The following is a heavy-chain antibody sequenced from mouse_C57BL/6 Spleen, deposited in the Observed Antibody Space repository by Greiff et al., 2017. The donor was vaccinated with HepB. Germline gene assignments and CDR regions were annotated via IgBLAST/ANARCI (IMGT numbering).Heavy chain of an antibody. V-gene: IGHV2-2*01. J-gene: IGHJ4*01. CDR3: ARGEAYSNYEGYYAMDY. CDR1: GFSLTSYG. CDR2: IWSGGST. Sequence: VQLQQSGPGLVQPSQSLSITCTVSGFSLTSYGVHWVRQSPGKGLEWLGVIWSGGSTDYNAAFISRLSISKDNSKSQVFFKMNSLQADDTAIYYCARGEAYSNYEGYYAMDYWGQGTSVTVSS. D-gene: IGHD2-5*01.